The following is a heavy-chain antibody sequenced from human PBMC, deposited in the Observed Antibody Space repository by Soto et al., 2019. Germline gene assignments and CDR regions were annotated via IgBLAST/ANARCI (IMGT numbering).Heavy chain of an antibody. CDR3: ASDYSAYERHHRFDN. CDR1: GDTFSRHY. V-gene: IGHV1-46*03. CDR2: INPTGASK. D-gene: IGHD5-12*01. Sequence: QEQLVQSGAEVKKPGASVTISCKASGDTFSRHYIHWVRQAPGQGLEWMGVINPTGASKSYAQKFQGRVTVTRDTSTSTISMELRSLRSEDTAVYFCASDYSAYERHHRFDNWGQGTMVTVSS. J-gene: IGHJ3*02.